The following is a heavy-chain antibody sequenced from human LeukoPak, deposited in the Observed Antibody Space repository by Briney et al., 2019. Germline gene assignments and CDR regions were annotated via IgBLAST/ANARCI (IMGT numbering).Heavy chain of an antibody. CDR1: GYSISSGYY. J-gene: IGHJ4*02. CDR3: ARGISTTGHEY. Sequence: SETLSLTCAVSGYSISSGYYWGWIRQPPGKGPEWIGSVFHNGRSYYIPSLKSRVTISVDTYKNQFSLEVSSVTDADTAIYYCARGISTTGHEYWGPGTLVTVSS. CDR2: VFHNGRS. V-gene: IGHV4-38-2*01. D-gene: IGHD4-11*01.